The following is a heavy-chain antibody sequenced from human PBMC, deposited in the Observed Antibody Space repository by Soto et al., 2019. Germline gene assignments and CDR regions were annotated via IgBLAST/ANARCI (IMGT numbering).Heavy chain of an antibody. CDR3: ARHATRSYDY. V-gene: IGHV4-59*08. CDR2: IHYNGNT. CDR1: RGSISTYY. Sequence: SETLSLTCTVSRGSISTYYWSWIRQPPGKGLECIGYIHYNGNTNYNPSLKSRVTISVDTSKNQFTLNLNSVTAADTAVYYCARHATRSYDYWGQGTLVTVSS. J-gene: IGHJ4*02.